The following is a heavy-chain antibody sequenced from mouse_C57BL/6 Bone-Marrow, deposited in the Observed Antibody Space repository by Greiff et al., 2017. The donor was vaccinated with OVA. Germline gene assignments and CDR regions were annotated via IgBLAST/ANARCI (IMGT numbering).Heavy chain of an antibody. Sequence: EVQLVESGGGLVQPGGSLKLSCAASGFTFSDYYMYWVRQTPEKRLEWVAYISNGGGSTYYPDTVKGRFTISRDNAKNTLYLQMSRLKSEDTAMYYCARQDYYGSPDWYFDVWGTGTTVTVSS. D-gene: IGHD1-1*01. V-gene: IGHV5-12*01. CDR3: ARQDYYGSPDWYFDV. CDR1: GFTFSDYY. CDR2: ISNGGGST. J-gene: IGHJ1*03.